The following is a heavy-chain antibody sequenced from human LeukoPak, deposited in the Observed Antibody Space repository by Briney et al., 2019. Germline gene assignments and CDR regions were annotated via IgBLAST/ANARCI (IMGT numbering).Heavy chain of an antibody. J-gene: IGHJ4*02. CDR1: GFTFRNYW. D-gene: IGHD6-19*01. Sequence: PGGSLRLSCAASGFTFRNYWMHWVRQTPGKGLVWVSRINSDGSSTNYADSVKGRFTISRDNAKNTLYLQMNSLRAEDTAVYYCTRGGVAVAGTGDYWGQGTLVTVSS. CDR3: TRGGVAVAGTGDY. V-gene: IGHV3-74*01. CDR2: INSDGSST.